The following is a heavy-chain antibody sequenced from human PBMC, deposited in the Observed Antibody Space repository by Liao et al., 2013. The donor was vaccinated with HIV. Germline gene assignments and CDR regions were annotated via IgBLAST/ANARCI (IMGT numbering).Heavy chain of an antibody. D-gene: IGHD4-11*01. CDR3: AREKGYDFTSYGAYNFYYYMDV. Sequence: QVQLQESGPGLVKPSQTLSLTCTVSGGSISSGSYYWSWIRQPAGKGLEWIGRIYTSGSTNYNPSLKSRVTISVDTSKNQFSLKLSSVTAADTAVYYCAREKGYDFTSYGAYNFYYYMDVWGKGTAVTVSS. V-gene: IGHV4-61*02. CDR1: GGSISSGSYY. CDR2: IYTSGST. J-gene: IGHJ6*03.